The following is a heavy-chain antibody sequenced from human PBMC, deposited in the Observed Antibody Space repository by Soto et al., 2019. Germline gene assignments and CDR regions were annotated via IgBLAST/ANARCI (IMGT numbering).Heavy chain of an antibody. CDR2: IYYPGST. D-gene: IGHD4-17*01. CDR3: ARAYGSNVFDF. Sequence: SETLSLTCTVSGGSISSSGYNWAWIRQPPGKGLEWIGSIYYPGSTYYNPSLKSRVTISVDTSKNQFSLKLSSVTAADTAVYYCARAYGSNVFDFWGQGTLVTVSS. J-gene: IGHJ4*02. CDR1: GGSISSSGYN. V-gene: IGHV4-39*01.